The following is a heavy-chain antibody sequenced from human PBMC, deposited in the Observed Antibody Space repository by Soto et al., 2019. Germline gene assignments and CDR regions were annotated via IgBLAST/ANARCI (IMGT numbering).Heavy chain of an antibody. D-gene: IGHD4-17*01. CDR2: FDPEDGET. CDR1: GYTLTELS. Sequence: ASVKVSCKVSGYTLTELSMHWVRQAPGKGLEWMGGFDPEDGETIYAQKFQGRVTMTEDTSTDTAYMELSSLRSEDTAVYYCATHYGDPKGLNWFDPWGQGTLVTVSS. J-gene: IGHJ5*02. CDR3: ATHYGDPKGLNWFDP. V-gene: IGHV1-24*01.